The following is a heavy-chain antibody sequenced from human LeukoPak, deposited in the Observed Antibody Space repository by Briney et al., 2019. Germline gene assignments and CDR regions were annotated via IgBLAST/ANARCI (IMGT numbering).Heavy chain of an antibody. CDR3: ARGLRPGFYYFDY. J-gene: IGHJ4*02. CDR1: GGSFSGYY. D-gene: IGHD3-3*01. CDR2: INHSGST. V-gene: IGHV4-34*01. Sequence: PSETLSLTCAVYGGSFSGYYWSWIRQPPGKGLEWIGEINHSGSTNYNPSLKSRVTISVDTFKNQFSLKLSSVTAADTAVYYCARGLRPGFYYFDYWGQGTLVTVSS.